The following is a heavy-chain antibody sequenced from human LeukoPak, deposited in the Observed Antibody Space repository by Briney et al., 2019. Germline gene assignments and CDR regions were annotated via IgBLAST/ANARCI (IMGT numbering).Heavy chain of an antibody. V-gene: IGHV3-23*01. D-gene: IGHD3-10*01. Sequence: GGSLRLSCAASGFTFTDYAMNWVRQAPGKGLKWVSGISTGGGSTYYADSVKGRFTISRDNSENTMYLHMNSLRAEDTAVYYCAKDPGGYWYFDLWGRGTLVTVSS. CDR2: ISTGGGST. J-gene: IGHJ2*01. CDR1: GFTFTDYA. CDR3: AKDPGGYWYFDL.